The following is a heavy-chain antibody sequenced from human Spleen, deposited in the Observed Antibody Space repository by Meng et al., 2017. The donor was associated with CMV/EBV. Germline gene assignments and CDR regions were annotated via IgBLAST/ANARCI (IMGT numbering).Heavy chain of an antibody. D-gene: IGHD2-2*02. CDR1: GYTFTDYY. V-gene: IGHV1-2*02. J-gene: IGHJ4*02. CDR3: AREVHCSSTSCYRFDY. CDR2: INPNSGGT. Sequence: SGYTFTDYYRHWVRQAPGQGLEWMGWINPNSGGTNYAQKFQGRVTMTRDTSISTAFMELSRLRSDDTAFYYCAREVHCSSTSCYRFDYWGQGTLVTVSS.